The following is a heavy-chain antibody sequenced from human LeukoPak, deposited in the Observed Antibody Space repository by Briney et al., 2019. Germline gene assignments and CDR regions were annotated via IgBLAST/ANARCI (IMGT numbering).Heavy chain of an antibody. J-gene: IGHJ1*01. CDR2: INPNSGGT. CDR3: ARYRNYYDSSGYYYVEYFQH. CDR1: GYTFTGYY. D-gene: IGHD3-22*01. V-gene: IGHV1-2*02. Sequence: GASVTVSCKASGYTFTGYYMHWVRQAPGQGLEWMGWINPNSGGTNYAQKFQGRVTMTRDTSISTAYMELSRLRSDDTAVYYCARYRNYYDSSGYYYVEYFQHWGQGILVTVSS.